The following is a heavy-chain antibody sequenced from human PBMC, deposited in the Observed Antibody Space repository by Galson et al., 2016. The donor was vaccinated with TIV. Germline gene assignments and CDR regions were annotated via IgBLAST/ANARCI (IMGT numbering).Heavy chain of an antibody. CDR2: INTKGDYS. Sequence: SVKVSCKAYGNTFTNHYMNWIRQAPGQGLEWMGIINTKGDYSTYAQKFQGRVAMTRDTSTSTVSMELRNLRSEDTAVYYCATERPGAEVDGWGDWGQGTLVIVSS. J-gene: IGHJ4*02. CDR3: ATERPGAEVDGWGD. CDR1: GNTFTNHY. V-gene: IGHV1-46*01. D-gene: IGHD3-10*01.